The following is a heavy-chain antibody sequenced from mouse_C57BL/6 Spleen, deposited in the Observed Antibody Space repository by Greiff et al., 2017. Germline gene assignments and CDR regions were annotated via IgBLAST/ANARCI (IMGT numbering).Heavy chain of an antibody. D-gene: IGHD2-3*01. CDR2: IDPSDSYT. CDR1: GYTFTSYW. V-gene: IGHV1-50*01. J-gene: IGHJ3*01. CDR3: ARRDGDGYYLAWFAY. Sequence: QVQLQQPGAELVKPGASVKLSCKASGYTFTSYWMQWVKQRPGQGLEWIGEIDPSDSYTNYNQKFKGKATWTVDTSSSTAYMQLSSLTSEDSAVYYCARRDGDGYYLAWFAYWGQGTLVTVSA.